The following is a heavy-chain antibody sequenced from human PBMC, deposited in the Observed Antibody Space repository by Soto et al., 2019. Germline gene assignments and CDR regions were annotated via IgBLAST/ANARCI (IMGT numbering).Heavy chain of an antibody. CDR3: ARAPSSGWYVFWFDP. Sequence: ASVKVSCKASGYTFTSYGISWVRQAPGQGLEWMGWISAYNGNTNYAQKLQGRVTMTTDTSTSTAYMELRSLRSDDTAVYYCARAPSSGWYVFWFDPWGQGTLVTVSS. CDR1: GYTFTSYG. CDR2: ISAYNGNT. J-gene: IGHJ5*02. D-gene: IGHD6-19*01. V-gene: IGHV1-18*01.